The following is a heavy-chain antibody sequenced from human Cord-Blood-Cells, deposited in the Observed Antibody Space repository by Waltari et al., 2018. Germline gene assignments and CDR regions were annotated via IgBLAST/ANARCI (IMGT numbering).Heavy chain of an antibody. J-gene: IGHJ4*02. D-gene: IGHD7-27*01. CDR1: GGSFSGYY. Sequence: QVQLQQWGAGLLKPSETLSLTCAVYGGSFSGYYWSWIRQPPGKGLEWIGEINHSGSTNYNPSLKIRVAISVGTSKNQFSLKRSSVTASYTAVYYCASQTPGDWGQGTLVTVSS. V-gene: IGHV4-34*01. CDR2: INHSGST. CDR3: ASQTPGD.